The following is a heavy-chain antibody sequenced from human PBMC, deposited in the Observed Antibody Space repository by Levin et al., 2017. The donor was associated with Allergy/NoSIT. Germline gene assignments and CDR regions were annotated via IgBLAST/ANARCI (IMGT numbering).Heavy chain of an antibody. Sequence: ASETLSLTCGVYSGSLSGYFWNWIRQAPGKGLEWVGEISHSGNTDYNPSLKSRVSVSVDKSKNQFSLRLTSVTAADTAVYFCARSDDSSGYYLGYWGRGTPVTVSS. CDR1: SGSLSGYF. CDR2: ISHSGNT. V-gene: IGHV4-34*01. D-gene: IGHD3-22*01. CDR3: ARSDDSSGYYLGY. J-gene: IGHJ4*02.